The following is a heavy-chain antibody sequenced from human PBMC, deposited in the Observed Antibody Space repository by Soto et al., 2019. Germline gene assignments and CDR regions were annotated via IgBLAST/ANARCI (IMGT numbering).Heavy chain of an antibody. V-gene: IGHV5-51*01. CDR1: GYSFTSYW. Sequence: GESLKISCKGSGYSFTSYWIGWVRQMPGKGLEWMGIIYPGDSDTRYSPSFQGQVTISADKSISTAYLQWSSLKASDTAMYYCARQGTMVRGVTPYGMDVWGQGTTVTVSS. CDR2: IYPGDSDT. CDR3: ARQGTMVRGVTPYGMDV. J-gene: IGHJ6*02. D-gene: IGHD3-10*01.